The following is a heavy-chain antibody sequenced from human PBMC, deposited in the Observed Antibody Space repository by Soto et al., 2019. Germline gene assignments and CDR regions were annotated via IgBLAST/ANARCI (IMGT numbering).Heavy chain of an antibody. V-gene: IGHV4-59*08. CDR1: GGSISSYY. D-gene: IGHD4-17*01. Sequence: SETLSLTCTVSGGSISSYYWSWIRQPPGKGPEWIGYIYYSGSTNYNPSLKSRVTISVDTSKNQFSLKLSSVTAADTAVYYCARHMTTVTPIDYWGQGTLVTVSS. J-gene: IGHJ4*02. CDR3: ARHMTTVTPIDY. CDR2: IYYSGST.